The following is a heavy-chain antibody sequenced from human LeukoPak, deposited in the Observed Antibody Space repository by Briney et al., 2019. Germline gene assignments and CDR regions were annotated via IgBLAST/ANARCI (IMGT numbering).Heavy chain of an antibody. J-gene: IGHJ3*02. CDR1: GFTFSSYW. CDR2: IKQDGSEK. CDR3: ARHSARDAFDI. D-gene: IGHD1-26*01. V-gene: IGHV3-7*01. Sequence: GGSLGLSCAASGFTFSSYWMSWVRQAPGKGLEWVANIKQDGSEKYYVDSVKGRFTISRDNAKNSLYLQMNSLRAEDTAVYYCARHSARDAFDIWGQGTMVTVSS.